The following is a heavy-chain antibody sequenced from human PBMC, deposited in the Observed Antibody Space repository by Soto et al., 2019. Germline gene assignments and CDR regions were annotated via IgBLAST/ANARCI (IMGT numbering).Heavy chain of an antibody. Sequence: SETLSLTCTVSGGSISSYYWSWIRQPPGKGLEWIGYIYYSGSTNYNPSLKSRVTMSVDTSKNQFSLKLSSVTAADTAVYYCARDEGYCSGGSCCGAFYIWGQGTMVPVSS. J-gene: IGHJ3*02. V-gene: IGHV4-59*01. CDR3: ARDEGYCSGGSCCGAFYI. CDR1: GGSISSYY. D-gene: IGHD2-15*01. CDR2: IYYSGST.